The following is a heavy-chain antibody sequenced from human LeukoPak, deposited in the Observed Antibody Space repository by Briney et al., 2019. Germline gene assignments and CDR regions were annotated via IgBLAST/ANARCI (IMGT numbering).Heavy chain of an antibody. V-gene: IGHV3-23*01. CDR1: GFTFSSYA. Sequence: GSLRLSCAASGFTFSSYAMSWVRQAPGKGLEWVSAISGSGGSTYYADSVKGRFTISRDNSKNTLYLQMNSLRAEDTAVYYCAERIYDFWSGYYRRAENHFDYWGQGTLVTVSS. J-gene: IGHJ4*02. D-gene: IGHD3-3*01. CDR3: AERIYDFWSGYYRRAENHFDY. CDR2: ISGSGGST.